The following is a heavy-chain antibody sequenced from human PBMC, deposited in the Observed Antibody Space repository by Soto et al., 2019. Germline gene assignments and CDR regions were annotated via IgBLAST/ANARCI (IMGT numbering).Heavy chain of an antibody. CDR1: GYTFTGYY. CDR2: INPNSGGT. V-gene: IGHV1-2*04. D-gene: IGHD1-26*01. Sequence: ASVKVSCKASGYTFTGYYMHWVRQAPGRGLEWMGWINPNSGGTNYAQKFQGWVTMTRDTSISTAYMELSRLRSDDTAVYYCARDFGGGATDYWGQGTLVTVSS. CDR3: ARDFGGGATDY. J-gene: IGHJ4*02.